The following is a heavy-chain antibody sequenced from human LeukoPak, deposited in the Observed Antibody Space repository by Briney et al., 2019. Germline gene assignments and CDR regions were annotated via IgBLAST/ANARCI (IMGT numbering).Heavy chain of an antibody. CDR2: TSGSGFNS. CDR1: GFTLRSYD. Sequence: GGSLRLSCADSGFTLRSYDMSWVRQAPGKGLGWVAATSGSGFNSYYADSVRGRFTISRDNSQNTLYLQMDSLRAEDTALYYCAKEYSGYDFDYWGQGTLVTVSS. D-gene: IGHD5-12*01. J-gene: IGHJ4*02. CDR3: AKEYSGYDFDY. V-gene: IGHV3-23*01.